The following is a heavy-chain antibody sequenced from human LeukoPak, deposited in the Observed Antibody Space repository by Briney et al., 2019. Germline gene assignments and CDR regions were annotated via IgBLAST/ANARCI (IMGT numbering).Heavy chain of an antibody. V-gene: IGHV3-21*01. CDR3: ARGAFLEYFQH. CDR1: GFTFSSYW. Sequence: PGGSLRLSCAASGFTFSSYWMHWVRQPPGKGLEWVSLISGDGDNTYYADSVKGRFTISRDNAKNSLYLQMNSLRAEDTAVYYCARGAFLEYFQHWGQGTLVTVSS. D-gene: IGHD2/OR15-2a*01. J-gene: IGHJ1*01. CDR2: ISGDGDNT.